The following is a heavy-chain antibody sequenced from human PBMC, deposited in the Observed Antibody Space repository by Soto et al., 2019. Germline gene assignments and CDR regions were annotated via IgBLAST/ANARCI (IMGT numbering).Heavy chain of an antibody. CDR2: ISYDGTNK. CDR1: GFTFSSYG. CDR3: AKMPLRLRADYFYYYMDV. Sequence: GALRLSCAASGFTFSSYGMHWVRQAPGKGLEWVAVISYDGTNKYYVDSVKGRFTISRDNSKNTLYLQMNSLRAEDTAVYYCAKMPLRLRADYFYYYMDVWGKGTTVTVSS. V-gene: IGHV3-30*18. J-gene: IGHJ6*03. D-gene: IGHD2-2*01.